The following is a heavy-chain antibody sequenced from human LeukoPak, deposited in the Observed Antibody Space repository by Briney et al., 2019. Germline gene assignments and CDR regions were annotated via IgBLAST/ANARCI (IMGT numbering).Heavy chain of an antibody. J-gene: IGHJ3*02. CDR3: ARIQSAGGAFDI. V-gene: IGHV3-53*01. D-gene: IGHD1-26*01. CDR2: IYSGGNT. CDR1: GFTVSSNY. Sequence: GGSLRLSCAASGFTVSSNYMSGVREAPGKGLEGVSVIYSGGNTFYPDSVKGRFSISRDNSNTPLFLQMNSLRADDTAVYYCARIQSAGGAFDIWGQGTMVTVSS.